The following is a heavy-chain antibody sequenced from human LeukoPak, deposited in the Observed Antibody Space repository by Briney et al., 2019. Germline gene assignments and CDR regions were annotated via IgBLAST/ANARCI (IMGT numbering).Heavy chain of an antibody. J-gene: IGHJ4*02. V-gene: IGHV3-21*04. CDR3: ARRAGAYSHPYDY. D-gene: IGHD4/OR15-4a*01. Sequence: GGSPRLSCAASGFTFTSYNMNWVRQAPGKALEWVSSITSDSRYMYYGDSVKGRFTISRDNAKNSLFLQMNSLRAEDTAVYYCARRAGAYSHPYDYWGQGTLVTVSS. CDR1: GFTFTSYN. CDR2: ITSDSRYM.